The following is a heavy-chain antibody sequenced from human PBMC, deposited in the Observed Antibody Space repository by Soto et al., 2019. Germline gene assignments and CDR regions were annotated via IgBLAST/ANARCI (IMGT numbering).Heavy chain of an antibody. V-gene: IGHV3-33*01. Sequence: QVQLVESGGGVVQPGRSLRLSCAASGFTFSSYGMHWVRQAPGKGLEWVAVIWYDGSNKYYAESVKGRFTISRDNSKKTLYLQMSSLRAEDTAVYYCARDSHVGSGWQLTADYWGQGTLVTVSS. CDR1: GFTFSSYG. D-gene: IGHD6-19*01. CDR3: ARDSHVGSGWQLTADY. CDR2: IWYDGSNK. J-gene: IGHJ4*02.